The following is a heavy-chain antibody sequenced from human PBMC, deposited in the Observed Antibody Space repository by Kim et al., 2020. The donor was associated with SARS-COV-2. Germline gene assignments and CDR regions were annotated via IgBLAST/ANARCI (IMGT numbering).Heavy chain of an antibody. CDR3: AGGPLRITMIVVVTHGYFDL. CDR2: IYYSGST. CDR1: GGSISSGGYY. D-gene: IGHD3-22*01. V-gene: IGHV4-31*03. J-gene: IGHJ2*01. Sequence: SETLSLTCTVSGGSISSGGYYWSWNRQHPGKGLEWIGYIYYSGSTYYNPSLKSRVTISVDTSKNQFSLKLSSVTAADTAVYYCAGGPLRITMIVVVTHGYFDLWGRGTLVTVSS.